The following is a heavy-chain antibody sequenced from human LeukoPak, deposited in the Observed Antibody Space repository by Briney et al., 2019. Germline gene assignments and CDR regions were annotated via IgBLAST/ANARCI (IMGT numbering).Heavy chain of an antibody. Sequence: SETLSLTCTVSGGSISSYYWSWIRQPPGKGLEWIGYTYYSGSTNYNPSLKSRVTISVDTSKNQFSLKLSSVTAADTAVYYCARGNSGYDYPPPGGFDPWGQGTLVTVSS. D-gene: IGHD5-12*01. V-gene: IGHV4-59*01. CDR1: GGSISSYY. CDR3: ARGNSGYDYPPPGGFDP. CDR2: TYYSGST. J-gene: IGHJ5*02.